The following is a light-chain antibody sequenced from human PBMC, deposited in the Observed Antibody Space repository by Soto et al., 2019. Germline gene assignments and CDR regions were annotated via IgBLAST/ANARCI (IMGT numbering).Light chain of an antibody. J-gene: IGLJ7*01. CDR1: SGHSTYT. CDR2: INSDGSH. V-gene: IGLV4-69*01. Sequence: QSVLTQSPSASASLGASVKLTCTLSSGHSTYTIAWHQQQPEKGPRYLMNINSDGSHTKGDGIPVRFSGSSSGAERYLTISSLQSEDEADYYCQTWGTGYAVFGGGTQLTVL. CDR3: QTWGTGYAV.